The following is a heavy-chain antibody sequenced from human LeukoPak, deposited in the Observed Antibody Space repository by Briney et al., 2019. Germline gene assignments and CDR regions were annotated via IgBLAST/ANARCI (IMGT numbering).Heavy chain of an antibody. V-gene: IGHV3-23*01. J-gene: IGHJ4*02. D-gene: IGHD3-22*01. CDR3: ARGSGSSGYYYTLPFDY. CDR1: RFTFNMYA. Sequence: PGGSLRLSCAASRFTFNMYAMSWVRQAPGRGLEWVSSISGSGGGTFYRNSVRDRFIISRDNSRNTLFLEMRALRAEDTAMYYCARGSGSSGYYYTLPFDYWGQGTLVTVSS. CDR2: ISGSGGGT.